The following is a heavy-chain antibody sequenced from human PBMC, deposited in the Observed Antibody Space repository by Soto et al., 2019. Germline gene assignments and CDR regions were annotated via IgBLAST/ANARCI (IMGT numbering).Heavy chain of an antibody. J-gene: IGHJ4*02. CDR3: AKDLRRITMIVVVPYFDY. CDR2: ISGSGVST. Sequence: GGSLRLSCAASGFTFSSYAMSWVRQAPGKGLEWVSAISGSGVSTYYADSVKGRFTISRDNSKNMLYLQMNILRAEDTAVYYCAKDLRRITMIVVVPYFDYWGQGTLVTVSS. D-gene: IGHD3-22*01. V-gene: IGHV3-23*01. CDR1: GFTFSSYA.